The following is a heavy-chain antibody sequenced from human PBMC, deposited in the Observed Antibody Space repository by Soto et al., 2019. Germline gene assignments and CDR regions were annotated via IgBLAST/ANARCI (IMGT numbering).Heavy chain of an antibody. D-gene: IGHD2-2*01. CDR2: ISYDGSNK. J-gene: IGHJ6*02. CDR3: AKGREYCSSTSCRRNYYYYYYGMDV. V-gene: IGHV3-30*18. CDR1: GFTFSSYG. Sequence: QVQLVESGGGVVQPGRSLRLSCAASGFTFSSYGMHWVRQAPGKGLEWVTFISYDGSNKYFADSVKGRFSISRDNSKNTQYLQMNSLRGEDTAVYYCAKGREYCSSTSCRRNYYYYYYGMDVWGQGTTVTVSS.